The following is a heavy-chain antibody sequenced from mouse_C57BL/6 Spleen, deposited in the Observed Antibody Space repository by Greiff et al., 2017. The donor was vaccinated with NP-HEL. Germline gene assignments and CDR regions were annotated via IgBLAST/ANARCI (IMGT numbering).Heavy chain of an antibody. J-gene: IGHJ2*01. CDR3: ARRGYDYDGYYFDY. CDR2: INPNNGGT. D-gene: IGHD2-4*01. Sequence: EVQLQQSGPELVKPGASVKIPCKASGYTFTDYNMDWVKQSHGKSLEWIGDINPNNGGTIYNQKFKGKATLTVDKSSSTAYMELRSLTSEDTAVYYCARRGYDYDGYYFDYWGQGTTLTVSS. V-gene: IGHV1-18*01. CDR1: GYTFTDYN.